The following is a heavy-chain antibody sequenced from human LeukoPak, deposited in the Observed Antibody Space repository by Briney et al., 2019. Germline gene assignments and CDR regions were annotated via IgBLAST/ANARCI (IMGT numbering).Heavy chain of an antibody. J-gene: IGHJ3*02. Sequence: PGGSLRLSCAASGFTFSSYAMHWVRQAPGKGLEWVAVISYDGSNKYYAGSVKGRFTISRDNSKNTLYLQMNSLRAEDTAVYYCARDSEGAGLHAFDIWGQGTMVTVSS. D-gene: IGHD6-19*01. CDR2: ISYDGSNK. CDR3: ARDSEGAGLHAFDI. CDR1: GFTFSSYA. V-gene: IGHV3-30*04.